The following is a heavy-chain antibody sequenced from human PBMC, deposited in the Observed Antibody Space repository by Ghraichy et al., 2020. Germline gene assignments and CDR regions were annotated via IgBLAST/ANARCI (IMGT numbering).Heavy chain of an antibody. V-gene: IGHV3-23*01. CDR2: LSDTGGST. Sequence: GGSLRLSCASSGFTFSNYVMTWVRQAPGKGLEWVSALSDTGGSTYYMDSVKGRFTISRDNSKNTLYLQMSSLRAEDTAVYCCTKLWTSSSEGDYWGQGTLVTVSS. CDR3: TKLWTSSSEGDY. D-gene: IGHD6-6*01. CDR1: GFTFSNYV. J-gene: IGHJ4*02.